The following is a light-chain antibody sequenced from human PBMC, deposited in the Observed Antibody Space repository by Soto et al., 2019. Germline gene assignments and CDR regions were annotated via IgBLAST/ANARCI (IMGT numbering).Light chain of an antibody. Sequence: EIVLTQSPGTLSLSPGERATLSCRASQSIYINSLAWYQHKRGQAPRLLIYAATVRATAVPDRFNGSGSGTDFALTISRLEPEDSAMYNCQQYGDSPFAFGPGTKLDVK. J-gene: IGKJ3*01. CDR1: QSIYINS. CDR2: AAT. V-gene: IGKV3-20*01. CDR3: QQYGDSPFA.